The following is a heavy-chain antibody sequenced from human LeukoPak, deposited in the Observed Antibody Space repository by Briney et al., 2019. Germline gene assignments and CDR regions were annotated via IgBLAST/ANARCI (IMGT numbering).Heavy chain of an antibody. CDR3: AKGTNWGYYFDY. V-gene: IGHV3-30*02. D-gene: IGHD7-27*01. CDR1: GFTFSSYG. CDR2: IRYDGSNK. Sequence: GGSLRLSCAASGFTFSSYGMHWVRQAPGKGLEWVAFIRYDGSNKYYADSVKGRFTISRDNSKDTLYLQMNSLRAEDTAVYYCAKGTNWGYYFDYWGQGTLVTVSS. J-gene: IGHJ4*02.